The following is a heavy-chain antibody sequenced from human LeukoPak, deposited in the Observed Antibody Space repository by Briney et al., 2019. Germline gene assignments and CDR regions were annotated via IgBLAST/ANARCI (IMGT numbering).Heavy chain of an antibody. CDR3: ARGRAWEPTTGYYYYGMDV. D-gene: IGHD1-26*01. CDR1: GGSISNFY. CDR2: IYYSGST. J-gene: IGHJ6*02. Sequence: SETLSLTCTASGGSISNFYWSWIRQPPGKGLEWIGYIYYSGSTSYNPSLKSRVTISVDTSKNQFSLKLSSVTAADTAVYYCARGRAWEPTTGYYYYGMDVWGQGTTVTVSS. V-gene: IGHV4-59*01.